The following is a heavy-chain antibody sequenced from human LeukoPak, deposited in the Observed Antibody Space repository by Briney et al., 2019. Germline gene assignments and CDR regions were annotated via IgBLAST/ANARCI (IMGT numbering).Heavy chain of an antibody. D-gene: IGHD3-16*01. CDR2: ISYDGSNK. CDR3: ARPTEGVFDY. CDR1: GFTFSSYA. Sequence: GGSLRLSCAASGFTFSSYAMHWVRQAPGKGLEWVAVISYDGSNKFYADSVKGRFTFSRDNSKNTLYLQMDSLRAEETAVYYCARPTEGVFDYWGQGTLITVSS. V-gene: IGHV3-30*04. J-gene: IGHJ4*02.